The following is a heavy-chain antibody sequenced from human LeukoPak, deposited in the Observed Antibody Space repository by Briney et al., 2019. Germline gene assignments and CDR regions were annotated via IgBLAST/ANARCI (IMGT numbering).Heavy chain of an antibody. J-gene: IGHJ4*02. CDR1: GFTFSSYW. V-gene: IGHV3-74*01. D-gene: IGHD2-15*01. CDR3: AKKAGPYCSGGSCYSLDH. Sequence: GGSLRLSCAASGFTFSSYWMHWVRQDPGKGLVWVSSINADGGTTNNADSVKGRFTISRDNAENTLYLQMSSLRAEDTAVYYCAKKAGPYCSGGSCYSLDHWGQGTLVTVSS. CDR2: INADGGTT.